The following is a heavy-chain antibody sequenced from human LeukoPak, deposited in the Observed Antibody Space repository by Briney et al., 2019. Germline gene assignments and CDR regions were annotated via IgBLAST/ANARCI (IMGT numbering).Heavy chain of an antibody. CDR3: ARERIMITFGGVIAPDAFDI. Sequence: ASVTVSFTASGYTFTGYYMHWVRQAPGQGLEWMGWINPNSGGTNYAQKFQGRVTMTRDTSISTAYMELSRLRSDDTAVYYCARERIMITFGGVIAPDAFDIWGQGTMVTVSS. D-gene: IGHD3-16*02. J-gene: IGHJ3*02. CDR2: INPNSGGT. V-gene: IGHV1-2*02. CDR1: GYTFTGYY.